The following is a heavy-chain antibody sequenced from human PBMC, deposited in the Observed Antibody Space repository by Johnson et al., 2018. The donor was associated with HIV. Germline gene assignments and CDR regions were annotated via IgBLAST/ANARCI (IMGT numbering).Heavy chain of an antibody. J-gene: IGHJ3*02. Sequence: VQLVESGGGVVQPGRSLRLSCAASGFTFSSYAMHWVRQAPGKGLEWVSGINWNGGSTTYADSVKGRFTISRDNAKNSLYLQMNSLRDEDTALYYCARDPNYNSVDAFDIWGQGTMVTVSS. CDR2: INWNGGST. D-gene: IGHD3-10*01. CDR1: GFTFSSYA. V-gene: IGHV3-20*04. CDR3: ARDPNYNSVDAFDI.